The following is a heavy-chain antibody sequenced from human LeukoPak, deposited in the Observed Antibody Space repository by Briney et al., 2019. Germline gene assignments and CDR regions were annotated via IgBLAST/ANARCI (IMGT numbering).Heavy chain of an antibody. V-gene: IGHV3-23*01. J-gene: IGHJ4*02. CDR1: GITFSSYA. CDR2: INGGADST. CDR3: AKWGAQSGNYRVVDC. D-gene: IGHD3-10*01. Sequence: PGGSLRLSCVASGITFSSYAMSGVRQAPGKGLDGVAAINGGADSTYYADSVKRRFTISRDNSKNTLFLQMNSLRVEDTAVYYCAKWGAQSGNYRVVDCWGRGTLVTVSS.